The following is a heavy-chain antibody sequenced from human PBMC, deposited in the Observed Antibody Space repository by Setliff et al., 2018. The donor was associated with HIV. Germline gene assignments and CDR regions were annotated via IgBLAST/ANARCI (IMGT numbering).Heavy chain of an antibody. CDR1: GYSFTSHW. J-gene: IGHJ2*01. V-gene: IGHV5-51*01. Sequence: GESLKISCKGSGYSFTSHWIAWVRQMPGQGLEWMGIIYPSDSATAYSSSFQGQITISADKSISTAYLQWSSLKASDTAIYYCARSHFITLFGVIYYPGYFDLWGRGTQVTVSS. D-gene: IGHD3-3*01. CDR3: ARSHFITLFGVIYYPGYFDL. CDR2: IYPSDSAT.